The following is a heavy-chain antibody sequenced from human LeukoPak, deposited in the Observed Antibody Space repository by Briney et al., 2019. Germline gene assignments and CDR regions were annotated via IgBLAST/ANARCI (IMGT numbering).Heavy chain of an antibody. V-gene: IGHV4-61*02. CDR1: GGSMRSDSSF. CDR3: ARELGSDYGGYSP. Sequence: SETLSLTCSVSGGSMRSDSSFWSWLRQPAGKGLEWIGRIYATGNTNYNPSLERRVTISVDTSKNQFSLELTSVTAADTAVYYCARELGSDYGGYSPWGQGTLVTVSS. D-gene: IGHD4-23*01. J-gene: IGHJ5*02. CDR2: IYATGNT.